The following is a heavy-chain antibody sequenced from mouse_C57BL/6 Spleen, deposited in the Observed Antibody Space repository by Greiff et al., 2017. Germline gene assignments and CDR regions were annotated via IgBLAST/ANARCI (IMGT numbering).Heavy chain of an antibody. CDR3: AWLTGTGAMDY. Sequence: EVKLVESGGGLVKPGGSLKLSCAASGFTFSSYAMSWVRQTPEKRLEWVATISAGGSYTYYPDNVKGRFTISRDNAKNNLYLHMSHLKSEDTAMYYCAWLTGTGAMDYWGQGTSVTVSS. J-gene: IGHJ4*01. CDR1: GFTFSSYA. V-gene: IGHV5-4*03. CDR2: ISAGGSYT. D-gene: IGHD4-1*01.